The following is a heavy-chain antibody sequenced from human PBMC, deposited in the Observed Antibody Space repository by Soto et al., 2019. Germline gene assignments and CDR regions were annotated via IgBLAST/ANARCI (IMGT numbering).Heavy chain of an antibody. CDR2: ISGSGGST. J-gene: IGHJ6*03. V-gene: IGHV3-23*01. Sequence: GGSLRLSCAASGFTFSSYAMSWVRQAPGKGLEWVSAISGSGGSTYYADSVKGRFTISRDNSKNTLYLQMNSLRAEDTAVYYCAKCYGDYGSRYYYYMDVWGKGTTVTVSS. CDR1: GFTFSSYA. CDR3: AKCYGDYGSRYYYYMDV. D-gene: IGHD4-17*01.